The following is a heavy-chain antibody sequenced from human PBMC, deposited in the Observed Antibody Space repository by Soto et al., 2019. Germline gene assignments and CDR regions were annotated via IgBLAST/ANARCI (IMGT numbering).Heavy chain of an antibody. CDR2: ISGSGGST. CDR3: AKASYYGSGSTNWFDP. V-gene: IGHV3-23*01. Sequence: QTGGSLRLSCAASGFTFSGYVMSWVRQAPGKGLEWISIISGSGGSTYYADSVKGRFTISRDNAKNSLYLQMNSLRAEDTALYYCAKASYYGSGSTNWFDPWGQGTLVTVSS. D-gene: IGHD3-10*01. J-gene: IGHJ5*02. CDR1: GFTFSGYV.